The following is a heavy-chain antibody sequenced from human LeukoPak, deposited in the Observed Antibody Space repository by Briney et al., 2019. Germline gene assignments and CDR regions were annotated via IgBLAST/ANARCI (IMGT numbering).Heavy chain of an antibody. Sequence: ASVKVSCKASGYTFTSYGISWVRQAPGQGLEWMGWISGYNGNTNYAQKLQGRVTMTTDTSTSTAYMELRSLRSDDTAVYYCAREDRHMNWFDPWGQGTLVTVSS. CDR2: ISGYNGNT. V-gene: IGHV1-18*01. CDR3: AREDRHMNWFDP. J-gene: IGHJ5*02. CDR1: GYTFTSYG.